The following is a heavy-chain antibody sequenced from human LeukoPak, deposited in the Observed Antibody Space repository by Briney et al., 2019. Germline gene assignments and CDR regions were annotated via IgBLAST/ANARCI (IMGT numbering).Heavy chain of an antibody. CDR2: ISAYNVNT. CDR3: ARDAHKFYDSSGYSPTVFDY. D-gene: IGHD3-22*01. CDR1: GYTFTSYG. Sequence: ASVKVSCKASGYTFTSYGISWVRQAPGQGLEWMGWISAYNVNTNYAKKLQGRVTMTTDTSTSTAYMELRSLRSDDTAVYYCARDAHKFYDSSGYSPTVFDYWGQGTLVTVSS. V-gene: IGHV1-18*01. J-gene: IGHJ4*02.